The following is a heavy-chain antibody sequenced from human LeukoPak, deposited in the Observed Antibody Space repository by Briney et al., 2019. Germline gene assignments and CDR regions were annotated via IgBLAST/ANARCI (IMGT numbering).Heavy chain of an antibody. CDR2: VYYSGST. V-gene: IGHV4-39*01. Sequence: PSETLSLTCTFSGGSISSSDYYWAWLRQPPGKGLEWIGIVYYSGSTYYNPSLKSRVTISLDTSKNQFSLWLSSVTAADTAVYYCASFYYESSGNYYVPFDYWGQGTLVTVSS. CDR3: ASFYYESSGNYYVPFDY. CDR1: GGSISSSDYY. J-gene: IGHJ4*02. D-gene: IGHD3-22*01.